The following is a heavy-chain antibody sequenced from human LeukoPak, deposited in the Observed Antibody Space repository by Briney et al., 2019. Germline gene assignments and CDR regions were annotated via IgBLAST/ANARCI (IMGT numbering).Heavy chain of an antibody. CDR1: GFTFSSYA. CDR3: AKDQRAGAGTCFDN. J-gene: IGHJ4*02. CDR2: ISGSGNSP. Sequence: GGSLRLSCAASGFTFSSYAMTWVRQAPGKGLEWVADISGSGNSPNYADSVKGRSTISRDNSNNTLYLQMKTLIAEDTAVYYFAKDQRAGAGTCFDNWGQGALVTVSS. D-gene: IGHD6-13*01. V-gene: IGHV3-23*01.